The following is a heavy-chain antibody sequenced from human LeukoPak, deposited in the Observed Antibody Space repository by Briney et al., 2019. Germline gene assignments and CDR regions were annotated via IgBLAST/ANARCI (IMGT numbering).Heavy chain of an antibody. CDR1: GYTFTNYY. V-gene: IGHV1-46*01. CDR2: SNPTGSST. Sequence: ASVKVSCKASGYTFTNYYMHWVRQAPGQGLEWMGLSNPTGSSTNYAQKFRGRVTMTRDTSTTTVYMELSSLRSEDTAVYYCAREESGGYFDYRGQGTLVTVSS. D-gene: IGHD2-8*02. CDR3: AREESGGYFDY. J-gene: IGHJ4*02.